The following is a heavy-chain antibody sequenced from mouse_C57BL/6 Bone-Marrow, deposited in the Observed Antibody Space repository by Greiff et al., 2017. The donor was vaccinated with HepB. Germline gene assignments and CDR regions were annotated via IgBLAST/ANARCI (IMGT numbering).Heavy chain of an antibody. V-gene: IGHV6-6*01. J-gene: IGHJ3*01. D-gene: IGHD1-1*01. Sequence: EVQGVESGGGLVQPGGSMKLSCAASGFTFSDAWMDWVRQSPEKGLEWVAEIRNKANNNATYYAESVKGRFTISRDDSKSSVYLQMNSLRAEDTGIYYCTFFITTSRFAYWGQGTLVTVSA. CDR1: GFTFSDAW. CDR3: TFFITTSRFAY. CDR2: IRNKANNNAT.